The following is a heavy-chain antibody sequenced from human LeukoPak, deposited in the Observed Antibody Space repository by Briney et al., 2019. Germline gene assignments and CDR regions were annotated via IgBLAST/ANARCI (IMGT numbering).Heavy chain of an antibody. J-gene: IGHJ4*02. CDR2: IYYSGST. V-gene: IGHV4-59*01. Sequence: SETLSLNCSVSGGSISRYYWSWLRRPPGKGLEWIGFIYYSGSTNYNPSLKSRVTMSVDTSKSQFSLKLSSVTAADTAVYYSARGQFDSSGYYYGFDYWGQGTLVTASS. D-gene: IGHD3-22*01. CDR1: GGSISRYY. CDR3: ARGQFDSSGYYYGFDY.